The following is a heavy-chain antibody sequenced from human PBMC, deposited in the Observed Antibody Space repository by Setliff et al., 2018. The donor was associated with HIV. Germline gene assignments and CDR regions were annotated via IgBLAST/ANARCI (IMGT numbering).Heavy chain of an antibody. CDR3: ARDRAMRFSNSPSFNYFDV. CDR1: GDSIRSRSFY. J-gene: IGHJ4*02. CDR2: IYYFGAT. D-gene: IGHD2-2*01. Sequence: SETLSLTCNVSGDSIRSRSFYWGWIRQPPGTGLEWIGSIYYFGATYYNPSLKSRASISLDTSENQFSLKLSSVTAADTAVYYCARDRAMRFSNSPSFNYFDVWGQGALVTVSS. V-gene: IGHV4-39*07.